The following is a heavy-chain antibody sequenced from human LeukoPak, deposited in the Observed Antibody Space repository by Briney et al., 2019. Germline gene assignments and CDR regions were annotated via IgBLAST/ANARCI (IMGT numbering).Heavy chain of an antibody. D-gene: IGHD2-2*01. CDR1: GFTFSSYA. J-gene: IGHJ4*02. Sequence: QPGGSLRLSCAASGFTFSSYAMSWARQAPGKGLEWVSAISGSGGSTYYADSVKGRFTISRDNSKNTLYLQMNSLRAEDTAVYYCAKDLPDIVVVPAAQPYYFDYWGQGTLVTVSS. CDR2: ISGSGGST. V-gene: IGHV3-23*01. CDR3: AKDLPDIVVVPAAQPYYFDY.